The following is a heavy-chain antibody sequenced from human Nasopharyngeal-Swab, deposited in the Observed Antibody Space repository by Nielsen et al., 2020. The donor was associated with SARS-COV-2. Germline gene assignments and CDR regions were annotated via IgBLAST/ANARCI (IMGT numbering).Heavy chain of an antibody. Sequence: WIRQPPGKGLEWIGYIYYSGSTYYHPSLKSRVTISVGTSKNQFSLKLSSVTAADTAVYYCARDGPRSLYDILTGYYKPYAFDIWGQGTMVTVSS. D-gene: IGHD3-9*01. CDR2: IYYSGST. V-gene: IGHV4-30-4*01. J-gene: IGHJ3*02. CDR3: ARDGPRSLYDILTGYYKPYAFDI.